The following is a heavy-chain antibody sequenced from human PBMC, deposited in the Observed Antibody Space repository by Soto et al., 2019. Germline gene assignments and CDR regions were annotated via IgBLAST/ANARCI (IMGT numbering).Heavy chain of an antibody. CDR1: GGSFSGYY. CDR3: ARDIVVVPAAISRALLYAPDAFDI. CDR2: INHSGST. Sequence: SETLSLTCAVYGGSFSGYYSSWIRQPPGKGLEWIGEINHSGSTNYNPSLKSRVTISVDTSKNQFSLTLSSVTAADTAVYYCARDIVVVPAAISRALLYAPDAFDIWGQGTMVTVS. V-gene: IGHV4-34*01. J-gene: IGHJ3*02. D-gene: IGHD2-2*01.